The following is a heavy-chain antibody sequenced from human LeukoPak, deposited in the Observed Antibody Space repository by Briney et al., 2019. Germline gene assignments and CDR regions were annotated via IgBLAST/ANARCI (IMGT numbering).Heavy chain of an antibody. D-gene: IGHD6-13*01. V-gene: IGHV3-30*18. CDR1: GFTFSNYG. CDR2: ISYDATNE. Sequence: GGSLRLSCAASGFTFSNYGIHWVRKAPGKGLEWVAVISYDATNEYYTDSVKGRFTISRDNSRNTLYLQMNSLRAEDTAVYYCAKDQDVAAAGTWGSIDYWGQGTLVTVSS. CDR3: AKDQDVAAAGTWGSIDY. J-gene: IGHJ4*02.